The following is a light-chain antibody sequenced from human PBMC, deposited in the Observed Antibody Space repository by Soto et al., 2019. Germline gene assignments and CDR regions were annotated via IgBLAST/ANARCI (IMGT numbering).Light chain of an antibody. CDR1: QDISSR. CDR2: AAS. Sequence: IQLTQSPSSLSASVGDRVTITCRASQDISSRLAWFQQKPGKAPNLLVYAASTLQSGVPSRFSGSGSGTDFTLTISSLQAEDLATYYCQQVNSYPLTFGGGTKVDIK. V-gene: IGKV1-9*01. CDR3: QQVNSYPLT. J-gene: IGKJ4*01.